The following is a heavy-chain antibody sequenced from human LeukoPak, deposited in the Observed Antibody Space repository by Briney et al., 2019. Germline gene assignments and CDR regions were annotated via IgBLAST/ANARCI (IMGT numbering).Heavy chain of an antibody. V-gene: IGHV4-39*01. Sequence: SETLSPTCTVSGDSISSSRFYWAWIRQPPGKGLEWIGSILYTGRTFYNPSLKSRVTISVDTSKNQFSLRLGSVTASDTAVYYCARQDVGATIDYWGQGTLVTVSS. CDR1: GDSISSSRFY. CDR3: ARQDVGATIDY. CDR2: ILYTGRT. D-gene: IGHD1-26*01. J-gene: IGHJ4*02.